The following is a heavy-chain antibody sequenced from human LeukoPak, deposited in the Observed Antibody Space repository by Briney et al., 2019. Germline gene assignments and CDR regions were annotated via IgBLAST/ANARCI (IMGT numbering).Heavy chain of an antibody. D-gene: IGHD1-26*01. J-gene: IGHJ6*03. CDR1: GGSFSGYY. Sequence: SETLSLTCAVYGGSFSGYYWSWIRQPPGKGLEWIGEINHSGSTNYNPSLKSRVTISVDTSKNQFSLKLSSVTAADTAVYYRARRKANREYYYYMDVWGKGTTVTVSS. V-gene: IGHV4-34*01. CDR3: ARRKANREYYYYMDV. CDR2: INHSGST.